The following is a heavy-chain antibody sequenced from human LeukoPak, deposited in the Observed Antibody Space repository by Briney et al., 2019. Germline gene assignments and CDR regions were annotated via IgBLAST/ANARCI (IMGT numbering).Heavy chain of an antibody. D-gene: IGHD2-15*01. CDR3: AKDIGYCSGGSCYSAKAFDI. CDR2: ISYDGSNK. Sequence: GGSLRLSCAASGFTFSSYAMHWVRQAPGKGLEWVAVISYDGSNKYYADSVKGRFTISRDNSKNTLYLQMNSLRAEDTAVYYCAKDIGYCSGGSCYSAKAFDIWGQGTMVTVSS. CDR1: GFTFSSYA. V-gene: IGHV3-30-3*01. J-gene: IGHJ3*02.